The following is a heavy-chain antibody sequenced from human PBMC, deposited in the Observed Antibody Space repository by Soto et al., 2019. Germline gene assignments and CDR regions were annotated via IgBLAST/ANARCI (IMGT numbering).Heavy chain of an antibody. D-gene: IGHD6-13*01. J-gene: IGHJ6*02. V-gene: IGHV6-1*01. CDR3: AIDWTPIAAAGLNGMDV. CDR2: TYYRSKWYN. Sequence: PSQTLSLTCAISGDSVSNNSVLWNWIRQSPSRGLEWLGRTYYRSKWYNDYAVSVKSRITINPDTSKNQFSLQLNSVTPEDTAVYYCAIDWTPIAAAGLNGMDVWGQGTTVTVSS. CDR1: GDSVSNNSVL.